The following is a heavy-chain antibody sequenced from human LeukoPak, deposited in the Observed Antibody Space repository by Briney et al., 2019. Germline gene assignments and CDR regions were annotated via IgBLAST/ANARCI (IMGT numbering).Heavy chain of an antibody. D-gene: IGHD3-10*01. CDR1: GFTVSSNY. Sequence: GGSLRLSCAASGFTVSSNYMSWVRQAPGKGLEWVSAISGTSGSTYYADSVKGRFTISRDNSKNALYLQMNSLRAEDTAVYYCAKGQYHYGSGSYWDYFDYWGQGTLVTVS. CDR2: ISGTSGST. CDR3: AKGQYHYGSGSYWDYFDY. V-gene: IGHV3-23*01. J-gene: IGHJ4*02.